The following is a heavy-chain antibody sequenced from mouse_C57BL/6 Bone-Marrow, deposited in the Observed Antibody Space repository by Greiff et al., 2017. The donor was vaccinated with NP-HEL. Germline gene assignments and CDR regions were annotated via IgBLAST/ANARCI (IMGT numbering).Heavy chain of an antibody. Sequence: VKLMESGAELMKPGASVKLSCKATGYTFTGYWIEWVKQRPGHGLEWIGEILPGSGNTYYNERFKGKATFTADTFSNTAYMQLSSLTTEDSAIYYCARDYYGSSYFDYWGQGTTLTVSS. CDR2: ILPGSGNT. V-gene: IGHV1-9*01. CDR3: ARDYYGSSYFDY. D-gene: IGHD1-1*01. CDR1: GYTFTGYW. J-gene: IGHJ2*01.